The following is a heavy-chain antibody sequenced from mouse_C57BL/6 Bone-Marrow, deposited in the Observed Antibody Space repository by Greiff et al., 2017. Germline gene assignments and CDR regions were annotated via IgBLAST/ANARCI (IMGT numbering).Heavy chain of an antibody. CDR3: ARYGKGDWYFDV. Sequence: QVQLQQPGAELVKPGASVKLSCKASGYTFTSYWMPWVKQRPGQGLEWIGMIHPNSGSTNYNEKFKSKATLTVDKSSSTAYLQLSSLTSEDSAVYYWARYGKGDWYFDVWGTGTTVTVSS. J-gene: IGHJ1*03. D-gene: IGHD2-10*02. CDR1: GYTFTSYW. V-gene: IGHV1-64*01. CDR2: IHPNSGST.